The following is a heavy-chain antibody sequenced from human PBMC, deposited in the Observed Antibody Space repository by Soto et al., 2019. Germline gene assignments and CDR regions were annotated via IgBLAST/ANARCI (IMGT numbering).Heavy chain of an antibody. CDR1: GYTFTGYA. J-gene: IGHJ4*02. D-gene: IGHD6-13*01. Sequence: ASVKVSCKASGYTFTGYAMHWVRQAPGQRLEWMGWINAGNGNTKYSQKFQGRVTITRDTSASTAYMELSSLRSEDTAVYYCAGTVAEPADFAYLGQRTLVLVSS. V-gene: IGHV1-3*01. CDR2: INAGNGNT. CDR3: AGTVAEPADFAY.